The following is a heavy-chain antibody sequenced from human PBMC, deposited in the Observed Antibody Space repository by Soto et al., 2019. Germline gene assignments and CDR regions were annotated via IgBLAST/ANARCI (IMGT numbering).Heavy chain of an antibody. Sequence: QVQLVQSVAEVKKPGSSVKVSCKASGCTFSSYAISWVRQAPGQGLEWMGGIIPIFGTANYAQNFQGRVTITADESTGTAYMELSSLRSEDTAVYYWARAVNYYDSSGYPYWGQGTLVTVSS. D-gene: IGHD3-22*01. J-gene: IGHJ4*02. CDR1: GCTFSSYA. V-gene: IGHV1-69*01. CDR3: ARAVNYYDSSGYPY. CDR2: IIPIFGTA.